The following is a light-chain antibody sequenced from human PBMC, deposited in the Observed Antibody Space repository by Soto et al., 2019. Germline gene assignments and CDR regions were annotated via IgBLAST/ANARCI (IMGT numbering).Light chain of an antibody. CDR1: QSVSKY. CDR3: QQSYRKWT. V-gene: IGKV1-39*01. Sequence: DIQLTQSPSSLSASVGDRVTISCRASQSVSKYLNWYQQKPGIAPKLLIFAASILQTGVPSRFGGSGSGTEFTLTISSLQPEDFATYYCQQSYRKWTFGQGTKVDIK. CDR2: AAS. J-gene: IGKJ1*01.